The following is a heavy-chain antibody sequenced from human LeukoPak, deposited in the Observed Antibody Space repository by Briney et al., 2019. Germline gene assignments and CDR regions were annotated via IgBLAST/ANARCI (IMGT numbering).Heavy chain of an antibody. J-gene: IGHJ4*02. CDR2: IYPGDSDT. Sequence: ESLKISCKGSGYSFTSYWIGWVRQMPGKGLEWMGIIYPGDSDTRYSPSFQGQVTISADKSISTAYLQWSSLKASDTAMYYCARAYYYDSSGYLYYFDYWGQGTLVTVSS. CDR1: GYSFTSYW. D-gene: IGHD3-22*01. CDR3: ARAYYYDSSGYLYYFDY. V-gene: IGHV5-51*01.